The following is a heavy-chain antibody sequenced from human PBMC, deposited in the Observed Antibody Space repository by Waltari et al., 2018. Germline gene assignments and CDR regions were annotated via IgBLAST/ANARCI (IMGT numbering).Heavy chain of an antibody. D-gene: IGHD6-13*01. J-gene: IGHJ4*02. CDR2: ISGSGGST. CDR1: GFTFSSYA. V-gene: IGHV3-23*01. CDR3: AKDLGNGIAAAGGEDY. Sequence: EVQLLESGGGLVQPGGSLRLSCAASGFTFSSYAMSWVRQAPGKGLEWVSAISGSGGSTYYADSVKGRFTISRDNSKNTLYLQMNSLRAEDTAVYYCAKDLGNGIAAAGGEDYWGQGTLVTVSS.